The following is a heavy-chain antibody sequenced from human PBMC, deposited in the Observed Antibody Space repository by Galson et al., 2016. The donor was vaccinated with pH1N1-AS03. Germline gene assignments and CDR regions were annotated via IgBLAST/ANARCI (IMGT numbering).Heavy chain of an antibody. V-gene: IGHV2-5*02. CDR1: GFSHSASGVA. D-gene: IGHD4-23*01. Sequence: PALVKPTQTLTLTCTMSGFSHSASGVAVAWIRQPPGKALEWLALIYWDDDKRYSPSLRDKLTITKDSSTNQVALTMTNMDPVDTATYYCAHRHGGNSHYFGYWGPGTLVTVSS. CDR3: AHRHGGNSHYFGY. CDR2: IYWDDDK. J-gene: IGHJ4*02.